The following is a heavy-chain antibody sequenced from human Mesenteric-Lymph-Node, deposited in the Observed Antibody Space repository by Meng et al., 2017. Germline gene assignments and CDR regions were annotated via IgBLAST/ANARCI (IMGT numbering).Heavy chain of an antibody. CDR1: GYSISDGYY. V-gene: IGHV4-38-2*02. D-gene: IGHD3-3*01. CDR2: IYHNGIT. CDR3: ARRWSDGANFRAFDI. J-gene: IGHJ3*02. Sequence: SETLSLTCNVSGYSISDGYYWGWRRQPPGRGLELIATIYHNGITYYNPSLKTRVTISVYTSKSQFSLKLNSVAVADTAVYYCARRWSDGANFRAFDIWGQGTMVTVSS.